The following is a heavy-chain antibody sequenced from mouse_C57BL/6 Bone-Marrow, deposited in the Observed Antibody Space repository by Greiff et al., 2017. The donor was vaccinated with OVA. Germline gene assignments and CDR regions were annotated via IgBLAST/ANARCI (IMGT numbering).Heavy chain of an antibody. CDR2: ITHSGET. J-gene: IGHJ4*01. CDR3: AGGYYSNYVGAMDY. D-gene: IGHD2-5*01. CDR1: GFPITSGYY. V-gene: IGHV12-3*01. Sequence: KLEESGPGLVKPSQSLFLTCSITGFPITSGYYWIWIRQSPGKPLEWMGYITHSGETFYNPSLQSPISITRETSKNQFFLQLNSVTTEDTAMYYCAGGYYSNYVGAMDYWGQGTSVTVSS.